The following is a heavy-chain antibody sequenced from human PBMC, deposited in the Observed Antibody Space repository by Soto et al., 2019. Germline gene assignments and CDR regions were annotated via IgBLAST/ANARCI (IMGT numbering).Heavy chain of an antibody. CDR1: GFTFSSYA. V-gene: IGHV3-23*01. D-gene: IGHD6-13*01. Sequence: GSLRLSCAASGFTFSSYAMSWVRQAPGKGPEWVSAISGSGGSTYYADSVKGRFTISRDNSKNTLYLQMNSLRAEDTAVYYCAKALYSSSYYDYWGQGTLVTVSS. CDR3: AKALYSSSYYDY. CDR2: ISGSGGST. J-gene: IGHJ4*02.